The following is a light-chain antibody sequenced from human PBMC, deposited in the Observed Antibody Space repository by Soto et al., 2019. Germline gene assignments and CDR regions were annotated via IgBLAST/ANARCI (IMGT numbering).Light chain of an antibody. CDR3: CSYAGSSTPYG. CDR1: SSDVGSYNL. CDR2: EVS. V-gene: IGLV2-23*02. Sequence: QSVLTQPASVSGSPGQSITISCTGTSSDVGSYNLVSWYQQHPGKAPKLMIYEVSQRPSGLSYRFSGSKSGNTASLTIFRLQAEDEADYYCCSYAGSSTPYGFGTGTKVTVL. J-gene: IGLJ1*01.